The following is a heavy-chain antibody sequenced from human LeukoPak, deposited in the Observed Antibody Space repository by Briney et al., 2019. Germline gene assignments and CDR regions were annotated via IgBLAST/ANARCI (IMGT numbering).Heavy chain of an antibody. CDR2: ISAYNGNT. CDR1: GYTFTSYG. Sequence: ASVKVSCKASGYTFTSYGISWVRQAPGQGLEWMGWISAYNGNTNYAQKLQGRVTMTTDTSTSTAYMELRSLRSDDTAVYYCARVGFIEMATIGAYFDYWGQGTLVTVSS. J-gene: IGHJ4*02. CDR3: ARVGFIEMATIGAYFDY. V-gene: IGHV1-18*01. D-gene: IGHD5-24*01.